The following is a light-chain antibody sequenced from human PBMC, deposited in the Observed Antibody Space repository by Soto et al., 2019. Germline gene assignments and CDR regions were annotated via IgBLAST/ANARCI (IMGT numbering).Light chain of an antibody. CDR3: CPYTTSNTCQIV. CDR2: PFS. CDR1: SSDVGGYNY. V-gene: IGLV2-14*01. Sequence: QSVLTRPASVCGARGQSITISCTGTSSDVGGYNYVSWYQQHPGKAPKFMFFPFSTRPSRVSNRFSGSKSGNTASLPISGLQAEVVFFYYCCPYTTSNTCQIVFGTVTKVTVL. J-gene: IGLJ1*01.